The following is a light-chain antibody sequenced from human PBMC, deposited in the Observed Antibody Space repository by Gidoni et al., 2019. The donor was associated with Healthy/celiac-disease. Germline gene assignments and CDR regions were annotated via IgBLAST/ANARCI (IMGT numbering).Light chain of an antibody. V-gene: IGKV1-39*01. J-gene: IGKJ1*01. CDR1: QSISSY. CDR3: QQGYSTSWT. Sequence: DIQMTQSPSSLSASVGARVTITCRASQSISSYLNWYQQKPGKAPKLLIDAASSFQSGVPSRFSGSGSGTDFTLTISSLQPEDFATYYCQQGYSTSWTFGQGTKVEIK. CDR2: AAS.